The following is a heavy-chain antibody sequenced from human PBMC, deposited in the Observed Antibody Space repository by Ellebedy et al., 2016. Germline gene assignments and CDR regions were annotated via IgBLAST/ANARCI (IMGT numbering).Heavy chain of an antibody. V-gene: IGHV3-9*01. Sequence: GGSLRLXXAASGFTFDDYAMHWVRQAPGKGLEWVSGISWNSGSIGYADSVKGRFTISRDNAKNSLYLQMNSLRAEDTALYYCAKGRFGIPGVFDIWGQGTMVTVSS. CDR2: ISWNSGSI. CDR3: AKGRFGIPGVFDI. D-gene: IGHD3-10*01. J-gene: IGHJ3*02. CDR1: GFTFDDYA.